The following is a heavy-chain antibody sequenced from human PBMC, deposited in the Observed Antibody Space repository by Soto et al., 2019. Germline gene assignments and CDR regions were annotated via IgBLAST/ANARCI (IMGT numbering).Heavy chain of an antibody. CDR1: GYTFTGYY. D-gene: IGHD3-10*01. V-gene: IGHV1-2*02. Sequence: ASVEVSCKXSGYTFTGYYMHWVRQAPGQGLEWMGWINPNSGGTNYAQKFQGRVTMTRDTSISTAYMELSRLRSDDTAVYYCARDRVDNYYYGMDVWGQGTTVTVSS. CDR2: INPNSGGT. CDR3: ARDRVDNYYYGMDV. J-gene: IGHJ6*02.